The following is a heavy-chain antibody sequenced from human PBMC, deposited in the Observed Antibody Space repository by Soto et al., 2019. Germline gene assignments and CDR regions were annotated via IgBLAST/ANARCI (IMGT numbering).Heavy chain of an antibody. CDR1: GYTFTSYG. V-gene: IGHV1-18*01. Sequence: ASVKVSCKASGYTFTSYGISWVRQAPDQGLEWMGWISASNVNTNYAKKLQGRVTMTTDTSTSTAYMELRSLRSDDTAVYYCARSLDIWGSYRRNYYFDYWGQGTLVTVSS. D-gene: IGHD3-16*02. J-gene: IGHJ4*02. CDR3: ARSLDIWGSYRRNYYFDY. CDR2: ISASNVNT.